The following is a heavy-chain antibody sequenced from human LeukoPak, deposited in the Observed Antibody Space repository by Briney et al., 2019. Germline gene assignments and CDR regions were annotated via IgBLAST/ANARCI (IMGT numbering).Heavy chain of an antibody. Sequence: GSSVKVSCKASGGTFSSYAISWVRQAPGQGLEWMGRIIPILGIANYAQKFQGRVTITADKSTSTASMELSSLRSEDTAVYYCARDKCSGGSCRPPNWFAPWGQGTLVTVSS. CDR3: ARDKCSGGSCRPPNWFAP. CDR1: GGTFSSYA. J-gene: IGHJ5*02. V-gene: IGHV1-69*04. CDR2: IIPILGIA. D-gene: IGHD2-15*01.